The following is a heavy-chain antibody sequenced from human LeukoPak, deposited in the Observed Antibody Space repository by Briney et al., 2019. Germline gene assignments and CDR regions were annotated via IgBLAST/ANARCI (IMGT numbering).Heavy chain of an antibody. J-gene: IGHJ3*02. D-gene: IGHD5-18*01. CDR1: GYSFTSYW. CDR3: ARAREGGTAMVISDAFDI. Sequence: GESLKISCKGSGYSFTSYWIGWVRQMPGKGLEWMGIIYPGDSDTRYSPSFQGQVTISADKSISTAYLQWSSLKASDTAMYYCARAREGGTAMVISDAFDIWGQGTMVTVSS. V-gene: IGHV5-51*01. CDR2: IYPGDSDT.